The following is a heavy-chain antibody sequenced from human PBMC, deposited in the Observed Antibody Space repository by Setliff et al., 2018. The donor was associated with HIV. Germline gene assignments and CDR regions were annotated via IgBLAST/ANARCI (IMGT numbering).Heavy chain of an antibody. J-gene: IGHJ4*01. Sequence: GASVKVSCKTSGYTFTTFGMSWVRQAPELGLEWMGWISGYNGNTDYAQILQGRLTMTTDTSASTAYMELRNLTSDDTALYYCARGSYRSSWFRFDYWGQGTLVTVSS. V-gene: IGHV1-18*01. CDR3: ARGSYRSSWFRFDY. D-gene: IGHD6-13*01. CDR1: GYTFTTFG. CDR2: ISGYNGNT.